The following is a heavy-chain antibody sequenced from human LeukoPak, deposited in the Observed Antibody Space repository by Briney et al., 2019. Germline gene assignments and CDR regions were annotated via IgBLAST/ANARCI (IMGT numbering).Heavy chain of an antibody. CDR2: ISSSSSYI. CDR3: ARDGSGVFDY. J-gene: IGHJ4*02. D-gene: IGHD3-10*01. Sequence: TGGSLRLSCAASGFTFSSYSMNWVRQAPGKGLEWVSSISSSSSYIYYADSVNGRFTISRDNAKNSLYLQMNSLRAEDTAVYYCARDGSGVFDYWGQGTLVTVSS. CDR1: GFTFSSYS. V-gene: IGHV3-21*01.